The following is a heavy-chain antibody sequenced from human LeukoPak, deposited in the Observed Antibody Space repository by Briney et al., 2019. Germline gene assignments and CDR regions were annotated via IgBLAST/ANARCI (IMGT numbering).Heavy chain of an antibody. CDR2: IYWDDDK. V-gene: IGHV2-5*02. CDR3: AHAGGLGVLLRWDY. CDR1: GFSLSTSGVG. Sequence: SGPTLVNPTQTLTLACTFSGFSLSTSGVGVGWIRQPPGKALEWLALIYWDDDKRYSPSLKSRLTITKNTSKNQVVLTMTNMDPVDTATYYCAHAGGLGVLLRWDYWGQGTLVTVSS. J-gene: IGHJ4*02. D-gene: IGHD2-15*01.